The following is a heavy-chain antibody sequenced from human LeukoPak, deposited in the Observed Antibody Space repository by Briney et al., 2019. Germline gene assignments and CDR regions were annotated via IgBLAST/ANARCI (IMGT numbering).Heavy chain of an antibody. CDR1: VGSISRGGYY. V-gene: IGHV4-31*03. Sequence: PSEPLSLTCTVSVGSISRGGYYWRWIRQHPGKGLEWIGYIYYSGSTYYNPSLTSRVTISVDTSKNQFSLKLSSVTAADTAVYYCARGEGGYDSRGPDYWGQGTLVTVSS. CDR3: ARGEGGYDSRGPDY. D-gene: IGHD5-12*01. CDR2: IYYSGST. J-gene: IGHJ4*02.